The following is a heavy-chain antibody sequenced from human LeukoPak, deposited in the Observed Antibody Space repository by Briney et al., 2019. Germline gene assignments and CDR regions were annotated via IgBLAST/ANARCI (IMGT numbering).Heavy chain of an antibody. J-gene: IGHJ4*02. D-gene: IGHD3-3*01. CDR1: GYTFTDYY. V-gene: IGHV1-2*02. CDR2: INPNSGDT. Sequence: ASVKVSCKTSGYTFTDYYMHWVRQAPGQGLEWMGRINPNSGDTNYAQKFLGRVTMTRDTSISTAYMELSSLTSDDTAVYYCASISEVWSGYYTVHHDYWGQGTLATVSS. CDR3: ASISEVWSGYYTVHHDY.